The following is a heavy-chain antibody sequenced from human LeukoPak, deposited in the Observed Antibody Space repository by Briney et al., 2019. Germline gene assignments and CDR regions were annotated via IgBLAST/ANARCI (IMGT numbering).Heavy chain of an antibody. D-gene: IGHD1-14*01. CDR1: GFTFSSYA. CDR3: AKRNRTTMATD. CDR2: ISGSSAST. Sequence: PGESLRLSCAASGFTFSSYAMGWVRQAPGKGLEWVSGISGSSASTYYADSVKGRFTISRDNSKNTLYLQMNSLRAEDTAVYYCAKRNRTTMATDWGQGTLVTVSS. V-gene: IGHV3-23*01. J-gene: IGHJ4*02.